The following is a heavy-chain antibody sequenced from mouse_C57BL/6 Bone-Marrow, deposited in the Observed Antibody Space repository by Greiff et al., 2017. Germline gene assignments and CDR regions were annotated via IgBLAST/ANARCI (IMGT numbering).Heavy chain of an antibody. V-gene: IGHV1-81*01. D-gene: IGHD1-1*01. CDR3: ARPYYYDGSFDYFDY. Sequence: QVQLQQSGAELARPGASVKLSCKASGYTFTSYGISWVKQRTGQGLEWIGEIYPRSGNTYYNEKFKGKATLTADKSSSTAYMELRSLTSEDSAVXVCARPYYYDGSFDYFDYWGQGTTLTVSA. CDR2: IYPRSGNT. CDR1: GYTFTSYG. J-gene: IGHJ2*01.